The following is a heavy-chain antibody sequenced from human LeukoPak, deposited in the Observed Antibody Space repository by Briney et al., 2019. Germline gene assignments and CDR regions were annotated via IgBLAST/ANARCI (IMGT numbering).Heavy chain of an antibody. Sequence: GGSLRLSCSVSGLTVRDNFFDWVRQAPGKGLEWVSIVYNSDKTFYGDSVKGRFTISRDRSKNTLYLQMNRLRVEDTAVYYCVGGDFDYWGQGALVTVSS. CDR3: VGGDFDY. D-gene: IGHD3-10*01. CDR1: GLTVRDNF. CDR2: VYNSDKT. V-gene: IGHV3-66*01. J-gene: IGHJ4*02.